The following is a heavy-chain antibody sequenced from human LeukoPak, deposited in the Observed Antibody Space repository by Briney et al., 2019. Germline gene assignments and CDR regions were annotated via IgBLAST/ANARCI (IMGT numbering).Heavy chain of an antibody. CDR2: INHSGST. Sequence: SSETLSLTCAVYGRSFSGYYWSWIRQPPGKGLEWIGEINHSGSTNYNPSLKSRVTISVDTSKNQFSLKLSSVTAADTAVYYCARGGATLIEYHDAFDIWGQGTMVTVSS. CDR1: GRSFSGYY. J-gene: IGHJ3*02. V-gene: IGHV4-34*01. D-gene: IGHD2-2*01. CDR3: ARGGATLIEYHDAFDI.